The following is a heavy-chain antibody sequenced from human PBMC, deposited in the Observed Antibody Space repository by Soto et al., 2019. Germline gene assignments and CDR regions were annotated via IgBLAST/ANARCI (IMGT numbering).Heavy chain of an antibody. D-gene: IGHD6-13*01. CDR2: ISYDGSNK. CDR1: GFTFSSYG. CDR3: AKDSVSGAAEDYYYGMDV. V-gene: IGHV3-30*18. Sequence: GGSLRLCCAASGFTFSSYGMHWVRQAPDKGLEWVAVISYDGSNKYYADSVKGRFTISRDNSKNTLYLQMNSLRAEDTAVYYCAKDSVSGAAEDYYYGMDVWGQGTTVTVSS. J-gene: IGHJ6*02.